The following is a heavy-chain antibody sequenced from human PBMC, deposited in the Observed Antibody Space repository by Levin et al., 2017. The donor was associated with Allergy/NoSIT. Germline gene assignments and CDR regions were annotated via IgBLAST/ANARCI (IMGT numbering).Heavy chain of an antibody. Sequence: GASVKVSCAASGFTFSSYDMHWVRQATGKGLEWVSAIGTAGDTYYPGSVKGRFTISRENAKNSLYLQMNSLRAGDTAVYYCARWNLIVVAFDIWGQGTMVTVSS. J-gene: IGHJ3*02. CDR2: IGTAGDT. CDR3: ARWNLIVVAFDI. CDR1: GFTFSSYD. D-gene: IGHD3/OR15-3a*01. V-gene: IGHV3-13*01.